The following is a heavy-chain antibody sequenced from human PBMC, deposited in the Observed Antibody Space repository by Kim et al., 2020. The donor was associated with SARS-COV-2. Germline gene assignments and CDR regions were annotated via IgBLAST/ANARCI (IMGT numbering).Heavy chain of an antibody. CDR2: IKSKTDGGTR. CDR1: GFTFSNAW. J-gene: IGHJ6*02. V-gene: IGHV3-15*01. CDR3: TTLLRDFAWLAVKDYYYGMDV. D-gene: IGHD3-9*01. Sequence: GGSLRLSCAASGFTFSNAWMSWVRQAPGKGLEWVGRIKSKTDGGTRDYAVPVKGRFTIARDDSTNTLYLQMNSLKTEDTAVYYWTTLLRDFAWLAVKDYYYGMDVWGQGTTVTVSS.